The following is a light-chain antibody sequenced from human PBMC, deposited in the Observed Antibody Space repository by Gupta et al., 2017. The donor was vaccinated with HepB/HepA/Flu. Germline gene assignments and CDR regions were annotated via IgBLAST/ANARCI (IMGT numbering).Light chain of an antibody. V-gene: IGKV3-11*01. CDR1: QSVSTY. Sequence: EIVLTQSPATLSLSPGERATLSCRASQSVSTYLAWYQQKPGQAPRLLIYDASNRATGIPARFSGSGSGKDFTLTISSLEPEDFAVYYCQQRSNWPPLTFGGGTXVEIK. J-gene: IGKJ4*01. CDR2: DAS. CDR3: QQRSNWPPLT.